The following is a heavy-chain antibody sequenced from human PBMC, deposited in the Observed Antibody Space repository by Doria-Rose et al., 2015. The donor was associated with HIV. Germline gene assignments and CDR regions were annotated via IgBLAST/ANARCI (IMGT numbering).Heavy chain of an antibody. CDR3: ARIKSSRWYHKYYFDF. CDR2: NLSDDER. V-gene: IGHV2-26*01. D-gene: IGHD6-13*01. J-gene: IGHJ4*02. Sequence: QITLKESGPVLVKPTETLTLTCTVSGVSLSSPGMGVSWIRQPPGKALEWLAHNLSDDERSYKTSLKSRLTISRCTSKSQVVLTMTDMDPVDTATYYCARIKSSRWYHKYYFDFWGQGTLVIVS. CDR1: GVSLSSPGMG.